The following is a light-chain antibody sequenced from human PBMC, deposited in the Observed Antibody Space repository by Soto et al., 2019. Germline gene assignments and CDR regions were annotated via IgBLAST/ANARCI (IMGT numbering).Light chain of an antibody. CDR1: SSDIGAYIY. CDR3: SSYAGSINFV. CDR2: EVS. J-gene: IGLJ1*01. V-gene: IGLV2-8*01. Sequence: QSVLTQPPSASGSPGQSVAISCTGTSSDIGAYIYVSWYQQHPGKAPKLMISEVSRRPSGVPERFSGSKSGNTASLTVSGLQADDEAHYYCSSYAGSINFVCGTATKVTX.